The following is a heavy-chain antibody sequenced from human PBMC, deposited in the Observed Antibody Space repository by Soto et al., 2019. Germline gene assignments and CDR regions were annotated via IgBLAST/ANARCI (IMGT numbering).Heavy chain of an antibody. Sequence: SETLSLTCSVSGGSISNYYWSWIRQPPGKGLEWIGYVYYSGSTNYNPSLKSRVTISVDTSKKQFSLKLSSVTAADTAVYYCASYNFGVFFVYWGQGTLVTVSS. V-gene: IGHV4-59*01. D-gene: IGHD3-3*01. CDR1: GGSISNYY. CDR3: ASYNFGVFFVY. J-gene: IGHJ4*02. CDR2: VYYSGST.